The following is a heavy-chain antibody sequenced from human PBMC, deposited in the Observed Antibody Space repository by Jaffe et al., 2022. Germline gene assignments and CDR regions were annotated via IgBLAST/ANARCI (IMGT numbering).Heavy chain of an antibody. CDR3: ARDHCSGGSCDTGYYYYYYMDV. V-gene: IGHV1-3*01. J-gene: IGHJ6*03. CDR2: INAGNGNT. CDR1: GYTFTSYA. D-gene: IGHD2-15*01. Sequence: QVQLVQSGAEVKKPGASVKVSCKASGYTFTSYAMHWVRQAPGQRLEWMGWINAGNGNTKYSQKFQGRVTITRDTSASTAYMELSSLRSEDTAVYYCARDHCSGGSCDTGYYYYYYMDVWGKGTTVTVSS.